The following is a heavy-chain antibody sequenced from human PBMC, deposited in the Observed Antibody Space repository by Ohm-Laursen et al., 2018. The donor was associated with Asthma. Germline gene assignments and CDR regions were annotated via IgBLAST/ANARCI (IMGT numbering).Heavy chain of an antibody. CDR1: GGPFSTSV. D-gene: IGHD1-26*01. CDR3: ARDSNGSYYPGYYYYGMDV. V-gene: IGHV1-69*13. J-gene: IGHJ6*02. CDR2: LNSVFGTS. Sequence: SVKVSCKSLGGPFSTSVFGWVRQAPGQGLEWLGGLNSVFGTSTYVQKFHDRFTITADEYTSTVNMTLSSLRSEDTAVYYCARDSNGSYYPGYYYYGMDVWGQGTTVTVSS.